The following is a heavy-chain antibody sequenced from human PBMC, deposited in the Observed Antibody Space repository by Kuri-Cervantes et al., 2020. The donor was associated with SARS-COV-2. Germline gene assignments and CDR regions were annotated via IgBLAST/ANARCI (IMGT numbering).Heavy chain of an antibody. D-gene: IGHD3-3*01. J-gene: IGHJ5*02. V-gene: IGHV3-23*01. Sequence: ETLPLTCAVSGYSISSGYYWGWIRHAPGKGLEWVSGISWNSGSIGYADSVKGRFTISRDNSKNTLYLQMNSLRAEDTAVYYCAKANYDFWSGGWFDPWGQGTLVTVSS. CDR1: GYSISSGYY. CDR2: ISWNSGSI. CDR3: AKANYDFWSGGWFDP.